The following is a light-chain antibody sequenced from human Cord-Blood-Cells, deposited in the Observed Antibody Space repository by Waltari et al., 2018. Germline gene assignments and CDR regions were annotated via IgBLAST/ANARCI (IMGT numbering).Light chain of an antibody. J-gene: IGLJ2*01. CDR1: SSDVSGYNY. Sequence: QSALTQPASVSGSPGQSITISCTGTSSDVSGYNYVSWYQQHPGKATKLMIYDVSNRPSGVSKRFSGSKSGNTASLTISGLQAEDEADYYCSSYTSSSNVVFGGGTKLTVL. V-gene: IGLV2-14*01. CDR3: SSYTSSSNVV. CDR2: DVS.